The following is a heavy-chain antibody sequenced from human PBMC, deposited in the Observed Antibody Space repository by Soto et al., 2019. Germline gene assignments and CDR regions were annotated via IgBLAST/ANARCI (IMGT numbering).Heavy chain of an antibody. CDR2: IIPIFGTP. Sequence: HVQLVQSGAEVKKPGSSVKVSCKASGGTFSSYAISWVRQAPGQGLEWMGGIIPIFGTPKYAQKFQGRVTISADESKTRAYMERNSLRSEDTAVYYCATPRQCDNVGYYLTFDYWGQGTLVTVSS. CDR1: GGTFSSYA. CDR3: ATPRQCDNVGYYLTFDY. J-gene: IGHJ4*02. V-gene: IGHV1-69*01. D-gene: IGHD3-22*01.